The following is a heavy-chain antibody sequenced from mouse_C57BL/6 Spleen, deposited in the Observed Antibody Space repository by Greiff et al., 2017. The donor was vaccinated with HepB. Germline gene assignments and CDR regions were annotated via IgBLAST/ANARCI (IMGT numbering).Heavy chain of an antibody. V-gene: IGHV1-59*01. CDR3: ARSEGDWYFDV. J-gene: IGHJ1*03. CDR2: IDPSDSYT. Sequence: QVQLQQPGAELVRPGTSVKLSCKASGYTFTSYWMHWVKQRPGQGLEWIGVIDPSDSYTNYNQKFKGKATLTVDTSSSTAYMQLSSLTSEDSAVYYCARSEGDWYFDVWGTGTTVTVSS. CDR1: GYTFTSYW.